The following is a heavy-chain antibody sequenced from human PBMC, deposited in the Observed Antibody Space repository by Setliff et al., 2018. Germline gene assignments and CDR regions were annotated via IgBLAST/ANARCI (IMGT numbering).Heavy chain of an antibody. Sequence: SETLCLTCTVSGYSISSGYYWGWIRQPPGKGLEWLGSLFQTGTTYYNPSLESRVTMSVDTSNNQFSLKLHSVTAADTAVYYCARHLWGRWMAASSDYFDYWGQGSLVTVSS. CDR1: GYSISSGYY. J-gene: IGHJ4*02. CDR3: ARHLWGRWMAASSDYFDY. CDR2: LFQTGTT. V-gene: IGHV4-38-2*02. D-gene: IGHD3-3*02.